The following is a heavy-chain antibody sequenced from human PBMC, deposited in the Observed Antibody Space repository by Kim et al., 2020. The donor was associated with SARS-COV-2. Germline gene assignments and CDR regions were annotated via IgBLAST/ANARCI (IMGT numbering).Heavy chain of an antibody. V-gene: IGHV4-31*03. Sequence: SETLSLTCTVSGGSISSGGYYWSWIRQHPGKGLEWIGYIYYSGSTYYNPSLKSRVTISVDTSKNQFSLKLSSVTAADTAVYYCARGGGLEYDSSGYYGTYWGQGTLVTVSS. J-gene: IGHJ4*02. CDR3: ARGGGLEYDSSGYYGTY. CDR2: IYYSGST. CDR1: GGSISSGGYY. D-gene: IGHD3-22*01.